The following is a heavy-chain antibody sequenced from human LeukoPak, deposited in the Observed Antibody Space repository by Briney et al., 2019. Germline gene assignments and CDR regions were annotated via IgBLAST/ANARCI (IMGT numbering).Heavy chain of an antibody. Sequence: PGGSLRLSCAASGFIFSSYAMHWARQAPGKGLEWVAFIRYDGSNKYYADSVKGRFTISRDNSKNTLYLQMNSLRPEGTAVYYCAKDRSSSNWYYFDYWGQGTLVTVSS. J-gene: IGHJ4*02. CDR1: GFIFSSYA. V-gene: IGHV3-30*02. CDR2: IRYDGSNK. D-gene: IGHD6-13*01. CDR3: AKDRSSSNWYYFDY.